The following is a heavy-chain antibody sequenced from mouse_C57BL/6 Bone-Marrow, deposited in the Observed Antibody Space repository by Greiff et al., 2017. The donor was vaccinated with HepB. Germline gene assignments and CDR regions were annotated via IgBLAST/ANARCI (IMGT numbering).Heavy chain of an antibody. CDR2: IDPEDGET. J-gene: IGHJ3*01. Sequence: EVKLVESGAELVKPGASVKLSCTASGFNIKDYYMHWVKQRTEQGLEWMGRIDPEDGETKYAPKFQGKATITADTSSNTADLQLSSLTSEDTAVYYWARGGNYWFAYWGQGALVTVSA. CDR3: ARGGNYWFAY. CDR1: GFNIKDYY. V-gene: IGHV14-2*01. D-gene: IGHD2-1*01.